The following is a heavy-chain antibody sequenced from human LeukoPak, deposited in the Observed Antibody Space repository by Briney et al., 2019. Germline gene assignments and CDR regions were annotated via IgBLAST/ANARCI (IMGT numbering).Heavy chain of an antibody. V-gene: IGHV1-2*02. D-gene: IGHD3-10*01. J-gene: IGHJ4*02. CDR2: INPNSGGT. CDR1: GYTFTGYY. Sequence: ASVKVSCKASGYTFTGYYMHWVRQAPGQGLEWMGWINPNSGGTNYAQKFQGRVTMTRDTSISTAYMELSRLRSDGTAVYYCARDLPLWFGELFTNYWGQGTLVTVSS. CDR3: ARDLPLWFGELFTNY.